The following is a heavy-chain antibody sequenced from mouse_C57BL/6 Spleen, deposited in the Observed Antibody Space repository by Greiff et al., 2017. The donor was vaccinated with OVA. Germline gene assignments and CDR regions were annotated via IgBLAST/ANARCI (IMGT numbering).Heavy chain of an antibody. CDR3: TTYDYDDY. V-gene: IGHV14-1*01. Sequence: VHVKQSGAELVRPGASVKLSCTASGFNIKDYYMHWVKQRPEQGLEWIGRIDPEDGATEYAPNFQGKATMTADTSSNTAYLQLSSLTSEDTAVYYCTTYDYDDYWGQGTTLTVSS. CDR1: GFNIKDYY. CDR2: IDPEDGAT. D-gene: IGHD2-4*01. J-gene: IGHJ2*01.